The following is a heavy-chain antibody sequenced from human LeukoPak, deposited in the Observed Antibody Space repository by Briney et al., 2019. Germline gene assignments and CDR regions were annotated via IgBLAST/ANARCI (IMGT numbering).Heavy chain of an antibody. CDR3: ARYEDYGSGSYYTGYDY. J-gene: IGHJ4*02. CDR2: INHSGST. CDR1: GGSFSGYY. D-gene: IGHD3-10*01. V-gene: IGHV4-34*01. Sequence: SETLSLTCAVYGGSFSGYYWSWIRQPPGKGLEWIGEINHSGSTNYNPSLKSRVTISVDTSKNQFSLKLSSVTAADTAVYYCARYEDYGSGSYYTGYDYWGQGTLVTVSS.